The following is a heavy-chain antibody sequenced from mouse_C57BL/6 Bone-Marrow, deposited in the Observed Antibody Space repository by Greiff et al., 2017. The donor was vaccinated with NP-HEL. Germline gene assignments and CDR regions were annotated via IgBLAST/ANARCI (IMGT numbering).Heavy chain of an antibody. V-gene: IGHV5-4*01. CDR3: ARDGGAGDVYYVFAY. CDR1: GFTFSSYA. D-gene: IGHD2-3*01. CDR2: ISDGGSYT. Sequence: VQLKESGGGLVKPGGSLKLSCAASGFTFSSYAMSWVRQTPEQRLEWVATISDGGSYTYYPDNVKGRFTISRDNAKNNLYLQVCHLKSEYTAIYYWARDGGAGDVYYVFAYWGQGTLVTVSA. J-gene: IGHJ3*01.